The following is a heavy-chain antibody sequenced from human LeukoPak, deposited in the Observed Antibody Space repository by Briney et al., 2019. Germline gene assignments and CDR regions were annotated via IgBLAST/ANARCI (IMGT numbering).Heavy chain of an antibody. J-gene: IGHJ4*02. Sequence: PGGSLRLSCAASGFTFGSYALHCVRHAPGMGLEWVATISYDGTNKYYADSVKGRFTISRDNSKNTLYLQMNSLRTDDTAVYYCARESPACGEDCYFDYWGQGTLVTVSS. CDR2: ISYDGTNK. V-gene: IGHV3-30-3*01. D-gene: IGHD2-21*02. CDR1: GFTFGSYA. CDR3: ARESPACGEDCYFDY.